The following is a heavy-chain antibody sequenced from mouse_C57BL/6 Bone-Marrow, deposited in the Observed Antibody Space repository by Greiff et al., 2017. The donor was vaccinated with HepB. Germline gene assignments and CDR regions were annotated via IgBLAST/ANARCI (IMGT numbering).Heavy chain of an antibody. J-gene: IGHJ2*01. CDR1: GFNIKDYY. CDR2: IDPEDGET. V-gene: IGHV14-2*01. CDR3: AIGTMVVDY. Sequence: VQLKQSGAELVKPGASVKLSCTASGFNIKDYYMHWVKQRTEQGLEWIGRIDPEDGETKYAPKFQGKATITADKSSSTAYMQLSSLTSEDSAVYYCAIGTMVVDYWGQGTTLTVSS. D-gene: IGHD2-2*01.